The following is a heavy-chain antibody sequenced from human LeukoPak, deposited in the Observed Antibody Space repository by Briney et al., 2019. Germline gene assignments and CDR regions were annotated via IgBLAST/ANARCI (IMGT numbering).Heavy chain of an antibody. D-gene: IGHD3-10*01. CDR1: GRSISSGGYY. V-gene: IGHV4-30-2*01. CDR3: AVARDDRAFVI. J-gene: IGHJ3*02. CDR2: IYHSGST. Sequence: SETLSLTCTVSGRSISSGGYYWSWIRQPPGKGLEWIGYIYHSGSTYYNPSLKSRVTISVDRSKNQFSLKLSSVTAADTAVYYCAVARDDRAFVIWGQRTMVTVSS.